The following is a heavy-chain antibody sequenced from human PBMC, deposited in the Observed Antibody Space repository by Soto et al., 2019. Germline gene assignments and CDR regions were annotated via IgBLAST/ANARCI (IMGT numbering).Heavy chain of an antibody. D-gene: IGHD2-21*01. Sequence: QVQLVQSGAEVKKPGSSVKVSCKASGGTFSSYTISWVRQAPGQGLEWRGRIIPILGVANYAQKFQGRVTITADKSTSTAYMELSSRRSEDTAVCYCAGPRGYCGGDCDDAFDIWVQGTKVAVSS. V-gene: IGHV1-69*02. CDR3: AGPRGYCGGDCDDAFDI. CDR2: IIPILGVA. CDR1: GGTFSSYT. J-gene: IGHJ3*02.